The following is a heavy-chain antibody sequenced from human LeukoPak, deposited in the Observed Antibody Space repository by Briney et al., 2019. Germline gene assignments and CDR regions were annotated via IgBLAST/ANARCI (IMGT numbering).Heavy chain of an antibody. CDR2: IYYSGST. J-gene: IGHJ5*02. CDR3: ARHGLYSSLSFWFDP. CDR1: GGSISSSGYY. V-gene: IGHV4-39*01. D-gene: IGHD6-6*01. Sequence: PSETLSLTCTVSGGSISSSGYYWGWIRQPPGKGLEWIGSIYYSGSTYYNPSLKSRVTISVDTSKNQFSLKLSSVTAADTAVYYCARHGLYSSLSFWFDPWGQGTLVTVSS.